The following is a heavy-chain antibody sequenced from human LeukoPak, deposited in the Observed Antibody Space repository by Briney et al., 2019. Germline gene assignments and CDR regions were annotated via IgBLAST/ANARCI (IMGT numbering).Heavy chain of an antibody. CDR2: ISGSGDST. D-gene: IGHD5-24*01. Sequence: PGGFLRLSCAAAGITFSSYALSWVRQAPGKGLEWVSAISGSGDSTYYADSVKGRFTISRDNSKNTVSLQMNSLGAEDTAVYYCAKDMWRRDGYNPLGIFDYWGQGTLVTVS. CDR1: GITFSSYA. CDR3: AKDMWRRDGYNPLGIFDY. V-gene: IGHV3-23*01. J-gene: IGHJ4*02.